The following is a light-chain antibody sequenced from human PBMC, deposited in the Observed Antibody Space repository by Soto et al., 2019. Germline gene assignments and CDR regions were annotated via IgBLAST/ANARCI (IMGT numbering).Light chain of an antibody. V-gene: IGKV3-15*01. CDR1: QSVSSK. CDR2: GAS. CDR3: QHYNDWPPTWT. J-gene: IGKJ1*01. Sequence: VMTQSPATLSVSPGERATLSCRASQSVSSKLAWYQQKPGQTPRVLIYGASTRATGIPARFSGSGSGTEFTLTISSLQSEDSAVYHCQHYNDWPPTWTFGQGTKVDIK.